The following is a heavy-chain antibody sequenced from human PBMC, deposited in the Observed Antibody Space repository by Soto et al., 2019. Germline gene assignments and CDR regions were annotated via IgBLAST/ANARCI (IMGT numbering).Heavy chain of an antibody. CDR2: ISGTGATT. D-gene: IGHD2-2*01. CDR3: AKDKIGTSAPNGFDP. V-gene: IGHV3-23*01. J-gene: IGHJ5*02. Sequence: EVQLLESGGGLVQPGGSLRLSCAASGFTFGSYAMSWVRQAPGKGLEWVSAISGTGATTYYADSVKGRFTISRDNSNNTLYLQMNSLRAEDTAIYSCAKDKIGTSAPNGFDPWGQGTLVTVSS. CDR1: GFTFGSYA.